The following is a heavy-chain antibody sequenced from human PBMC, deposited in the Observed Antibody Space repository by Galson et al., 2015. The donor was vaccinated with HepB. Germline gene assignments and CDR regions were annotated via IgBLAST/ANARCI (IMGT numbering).Heavy chain of an antibody. CDR2: ISNNAGGNK. CDR3: ARDIPDDGGYYWYFDL. D-gene: IGHD4-17*01. J-gene: IGHJ2*01. Sequence: SLRLSCAASGFTFSSYAMHWVRQAPGKGLEWLTVISNNAGGNKYYRDSVRGRCTISRDNSKNTLYLQMNSLRPEDAGVYYCARDIPDDGGYYWYFDLWGRGTLVTVSS. CDR1: GFTFSSYA. V-gene: IGHV3-30*04.